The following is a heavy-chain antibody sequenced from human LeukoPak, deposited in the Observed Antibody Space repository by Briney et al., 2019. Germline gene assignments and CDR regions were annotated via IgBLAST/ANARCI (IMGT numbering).Heavy chain of an antibody. J-gene: IGHJ4*01. D-gene: IGHD6-13*01. CDR3: VPRSTIAAFLDY. V-gene: IGHV2-5*02. CDR2: ILWDDDK. Sequence: SGRTLVNPTQTLTLTCTFSGFSRSTSGVGVGWIRQPPGKALEWLAFILWDDDKRYSPSLKSRLTITKETSKNQVVLTMTNMDPVDSATYFCVPRSTIAAFLDYWGQGTLVTVSS. CDR1: GFSRSTSGVG.